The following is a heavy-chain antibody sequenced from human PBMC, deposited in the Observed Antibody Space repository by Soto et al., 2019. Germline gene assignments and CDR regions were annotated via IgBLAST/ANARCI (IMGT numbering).Heavy chain of an antibody. CDR2: IWYDGSNK. D-gene: IGHD2-15*01. V-gene: IGHV3-33*01. Sequence: PGGSLRLSCAASGFTFSSYGMHWVRQAPGKGLEWVAVIWYDGSNKYYADSVKGRFTISRDNSKNTLYLQMNSLRAEDTAVYYCASVYCSGGSCFDAFDIWGQGTMVTVSS. CDR1: GFTFSSYG. J-gene: IGHJ3*02. CDR3: ASVYCSGGSCFDAFDI.